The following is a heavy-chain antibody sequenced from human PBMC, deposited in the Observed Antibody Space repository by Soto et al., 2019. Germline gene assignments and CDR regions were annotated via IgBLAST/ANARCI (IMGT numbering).Heavy chain of an antibody. Sequence: ASVKVSCKASGGTFSSYAISWVRQAPGQGLEWMGGIIPIFGTANYAQKFQGRVTITADESTSTAYMELSSLRSEDTAVYYCARGTRSLAVADYYYYGMDVWGQGTTVTVYS. D-gene: IGHD6-19*01. CDR1: GGTFSSYA. CDR2: IIPIFGTA. CDR3: ARGTRSLAVADYYYYGMDV. J-gene: IGHJ6*02. V-gene: IGHV1-69*13.